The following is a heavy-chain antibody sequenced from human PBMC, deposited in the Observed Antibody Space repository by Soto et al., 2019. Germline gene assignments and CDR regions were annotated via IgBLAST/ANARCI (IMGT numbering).Heavy chain of an antibody. D-gene: IGHD2-2*01. CDR3: ARDNGYCSSTSCSNFDY. V-gene: IGHV3-11*01. CDR2: ISSSGSTI. CDR1: GFTFSDYY. J-gene: IGHJ4*02. Sequence: GGSLRLSCAASGFTFSDYYMSWIRQAPGKGLEWVSYISSSGSTIYYADSVKGRFTISRDNAENSLYLQMNSLRAEDTAVYYCARDNGYCSSTSCSNFDYWGQGTLVTVSS.